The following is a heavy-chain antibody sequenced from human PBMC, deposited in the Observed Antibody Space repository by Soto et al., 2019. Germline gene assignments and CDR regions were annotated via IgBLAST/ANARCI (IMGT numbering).Heavy chain of an antibody. D-gene: IGHD3-22*01. J-gene: IGHJ4*02. CDR3: AKDEYYYSRSGYYIFDS. CDR1: VFTFSSYA. Sequence: GGSLRLSCAASVFTFSSYAMHWVRQAPGKGLEWVAAISHDGTNKNYGDSVKGRFTISRDNSKKTLYLQMNSLRPEDTALYYCAKDEYYYSRSGYYIFDSWGQGNLVTVSS. V-gene: IGHV3-30*04. CDR2: ISHDGTNK.